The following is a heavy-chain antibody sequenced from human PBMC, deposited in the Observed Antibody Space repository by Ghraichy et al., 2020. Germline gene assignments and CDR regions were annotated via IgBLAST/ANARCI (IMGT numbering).Heavy chain of an antibody. CDR2: IKQDGSEK. V-gene: IGHV3-7*01. D-gene: IGHD6-13*01. CDR1: GFTFSSYW. J-gene: IGHJ4*02. CDR3: ARDHSSGWYPYFDY. Sequence: LSLTCAASGFTFSSYWMSWVRQAPGKGLEWVANIKQDGSEKYYVDSVKGRFSISRDNAKNSLYLQMNSLRAEDTAVYYCARDHSSGWYPYFDYWGQGTLVTVSS.